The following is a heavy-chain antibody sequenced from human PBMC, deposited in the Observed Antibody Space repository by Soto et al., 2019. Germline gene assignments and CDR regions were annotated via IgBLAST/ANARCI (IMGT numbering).Heavy chain of an antibody. Sequence: SETLSLTCAVYGGSFSGYYWSWIRQPPGKGLEWIGEINHSGSTNYNPSHKSRVTISVDTSKNQFSLKLSSVTAADTAVYYCARSWSTSTRNYYYYYYMDVWGKGTTVTVSS. J-gene: IGHJ6*03. CDR2: INHSGST. V-gene: IGHV4-34*01. CDR1: GGSFSGYY. CDR3: ARSWSTSTRNYYYYYYMDV. D-gene: IGHD2-2*01.